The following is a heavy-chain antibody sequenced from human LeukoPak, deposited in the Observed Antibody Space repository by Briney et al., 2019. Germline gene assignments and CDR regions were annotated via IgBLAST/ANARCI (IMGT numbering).Heavy chain of an antibody. Sequence: GGSLRLSCAASGFTFSSYGVHWVRQAPGKGLVWVSRVNSDGSTTNYADSVKGRFTISRDNAENTLYMRMNSLRPEDTAVYYCARGYYSSSRFDSWGQGTLVTVSS. CDR3: ARGYYSSSRFDS. CDR2: VNSDGSTT. CDR1: GFTFSSYG. D-gene: IGHD6-13*01. V-gene: IGHV3-74*01. J-gene: IGHJ4*02.